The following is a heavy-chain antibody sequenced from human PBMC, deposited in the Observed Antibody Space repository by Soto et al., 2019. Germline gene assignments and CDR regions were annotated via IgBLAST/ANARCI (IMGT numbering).Heavy chain of an antibody. CDR1: GGSFSGYD. CDR3: ARERQSSHRGSGSRFSHGMDV. J-gene: IGHJ6*02. CDR2: INHSGST. D-gene: IGHD3-10*01. V-gene: IGHV4-34*01. Sequence: SETRSLTCAVYGGSFSGYDWSWIRQPPGKGLEWIGEINHSGSTNYNPSLKSRVTISVDTSKNQFSLKLSSVTAADTAVYYCARERQSSHRGSGSRFSHGMDVWGQGTTVT.